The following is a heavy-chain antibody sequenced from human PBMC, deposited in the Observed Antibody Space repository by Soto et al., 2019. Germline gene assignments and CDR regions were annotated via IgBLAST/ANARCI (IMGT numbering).Heavy chain of an antibody. V-gene: IGHV1-2*02. CDR1: GYTFTGYY. CDR3: ARLPDSSEEYSSSSGNDY. J-gene: IGHJ4*02. Sequence: ASVKFSCKASGYTFTGYYMHWVRQAPGQGLEWMGWINPNSGGTNYAQKFQGRVTMTRDTSISTAYMELSRLRSDDTAVYYCARLPDSSEEYSSSSGNDYWGQGTLVTVYS. CDR2: INPNSGGT. D-gene: IGHD6-6*01.